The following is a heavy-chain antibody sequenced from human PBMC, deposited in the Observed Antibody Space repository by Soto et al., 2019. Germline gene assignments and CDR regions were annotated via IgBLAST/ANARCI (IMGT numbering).Heavy chain of an antibody. CDR2: ISYDGSNK. CDR1: GFTFSSYA. V-gene: IGHV3-30-3*01. CDR3: ARESPWIAVAGTPSFQH. D-gene: IGHD6-19*01. J-gene: IGHJ1*01. Sequence: QPGGSLRLSCAASGFTFSSYAMHWVRQAPGKGLEWVAVISYDGSNKYYADSVKGRFTISRDNSKNTLYLQMNSLRAEDTAVYYCARESPWIAVAGTPSFQHWGQGTLVTVSS.